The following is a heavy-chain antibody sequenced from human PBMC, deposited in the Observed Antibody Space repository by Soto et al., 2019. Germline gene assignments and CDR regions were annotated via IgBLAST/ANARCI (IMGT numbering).Heavy chain of an antibody. CDR3: ARVYANNWSDVGSWSGMDV. CDR1: GGTFSSYA. J-gene: IGHJ6*02. CDR2: ISPIFGTA. V-gene: IGHV1-69*01. Sequence: QVQLVQSGAEVKKPGSSVKVSCKASGGTFSSYAISWVRQAPGQGLEGMGGISPIFGTANYAQKFQGRVKITADESTSTAYMELSRLRSEDTAVYYCARVYANNWSDVGSWSGMDVWGQGTTVTVSS. D-gene: IGHD1-1*01.